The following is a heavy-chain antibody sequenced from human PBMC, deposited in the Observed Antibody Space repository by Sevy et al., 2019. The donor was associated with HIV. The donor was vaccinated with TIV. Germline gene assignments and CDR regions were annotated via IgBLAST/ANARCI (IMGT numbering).Heavy chain of an antibody. V-gene: IGHV3-9*01. J-gene: IGHJ3*02. D-gene: IGHD2-21*01. CDR2: VSWNSASI. Sequence: GGSLRLSCAASGFTFDDYAMHWVRQAPGKGLEWVSGVSWNSASIGYAGSVRGRFTISRDNAKNSLSLQMNSLTSEDTAFYYCSKDLGATLVPAYCYDGCCCPRDGFDIWGHGTMVTVSS. CDR3: SKDLGATLVPAYCYDGCCCPRDGFDI. CDR1: GFTFDDYA.